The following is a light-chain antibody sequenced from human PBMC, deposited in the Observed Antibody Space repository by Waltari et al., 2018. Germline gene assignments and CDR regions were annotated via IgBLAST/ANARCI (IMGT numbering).Light chain of an antibody. Sequence: GRARQRFSHCLSWYQEQPGKAPKLLGYNASGLENGVPSRFSGSGSETEFSLTISGLQPDDFATYYCQHYSSYPYTFGQGTRLEIK. CDR1: QRFSHC. CDR2: NAS. V-gene: IGKV1-5*03. CDR3: QHYSSYPYT. J-gene: IGKJ2*01.